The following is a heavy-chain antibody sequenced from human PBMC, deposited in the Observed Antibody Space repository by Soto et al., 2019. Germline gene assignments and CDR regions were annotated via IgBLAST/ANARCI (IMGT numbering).Heavy chain of an antibody. CDR2: IKQDGSDK. J-gene: IGHJ5*01. CDR1: GFTFSSYW. D-gene: IGHD6-6*01. Sequence: GGSLRLSCAASGFTFSSYWMSWVRQAPGKGLEWVADIKQDGSDKYYVDSVKGRFTISRDNAKNSLYLQMNSLRAEDTAVYYCARESPIAARPLDSWGQGTLVTVSS. V-gene: IGHV3-7*01. CDR3: ARESPIAARPLDS.